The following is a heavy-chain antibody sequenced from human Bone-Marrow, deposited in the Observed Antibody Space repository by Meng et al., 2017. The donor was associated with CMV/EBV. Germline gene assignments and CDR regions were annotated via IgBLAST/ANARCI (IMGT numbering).Heavy chain of an antibody. Sequence: GGSLRLSCAASGFTFSSYSMNWVRQAPGKGLEWVSSISSSSSYIYYADSVKGRFTISRDNAKNSLYLQMNSLRAEDTAVYYCARDAGDHYYYYGMDVWGQGTTVTVSS. CDR2: ISSSSSYI. D-gene: IGHD6-13*01. V-gene: IGHV3-21*01. CDR1: GFTFSSYS. CDR3: ARDAGDHYYYYGMDV. J-gene: IGHJ6*02.